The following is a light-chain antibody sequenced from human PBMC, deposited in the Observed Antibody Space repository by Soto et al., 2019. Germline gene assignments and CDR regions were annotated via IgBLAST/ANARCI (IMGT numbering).Light chain of an antibody. CDR2: DVS. J-gene: IGLJ1*01. V-gene: IGLV2-14*01. CDR3: SSYTRSGVYV. Sequence: QAVVTQPASVSGSPGQSITISCTGTSSDVGGYNAVSWYQQHPGRAPKLMIYDVSNRPSGISTRFSGSKSGSTASLTISGLQAEDDADYYCSSYTRSGVYVFGAGTKLTVL. CDR1: SSDVGGYNA.